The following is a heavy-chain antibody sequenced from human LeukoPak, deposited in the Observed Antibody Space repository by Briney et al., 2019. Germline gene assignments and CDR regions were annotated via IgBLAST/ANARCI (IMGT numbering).Heavy chain of an antibody. Sequence: GGSLRLSCAASGFTFSSYWMSWVRQAPGKGLEWGANIKQDGSEKYYVDSVKGRFTNSRDNAKNSLYLQMNSLRAEDTAVYYCARGGGYYDSSGYYHNDAFDIWGQGTMVIVSS. V-gene: IGHV3-7*01. D-gene: IGHD3-22*01. CDR3: ARGGGYYDSSGYYHNDAFDI. J-gene: IGHJ3*02. CDR2: IKQDGSEK. CDR1: GFTFSSYW.